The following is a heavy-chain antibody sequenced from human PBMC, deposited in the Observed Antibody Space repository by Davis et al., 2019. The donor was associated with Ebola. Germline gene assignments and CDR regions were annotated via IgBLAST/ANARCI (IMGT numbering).Heavy chain of an antibody. Sequence: MPSETLSLTCAVSGGSISNHYWSWIRQPPGKGLEWIGSIYHSGSTYYNPSLKSRVTISVDRSKNQFSLKLSSVTAADTAVYYCARGDYAGSSFDYWGQGTLVTVSS. J-gene: IGHJ4*02. V-gene: IGHV4-38-2*01. CDR3: ARGDYAGSSFDY. CDR1: GGSISNHY. D-gene: IGHD4-17*01. CDR2: IYHSGST.